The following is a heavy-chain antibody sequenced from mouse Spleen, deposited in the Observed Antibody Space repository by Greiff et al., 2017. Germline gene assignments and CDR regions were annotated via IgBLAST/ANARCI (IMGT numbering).Heavy chain of an antibody. CDR1: GFTFSDYY. CDR3: ARHMDY. Sequence: EVQLQESEGGLVQPGSSMKLSCTASGFTFSDYYMAWVRQVPEKGLEWVANINYDGSSTYYLDSLKSRFIISRDNAKNILYLQMSSLKSEDTATYYCARHMDYWGQGTSVTVSS. J-gene: IGHJ4*01. V-gene: IGHV5-16*01. CDR2: INYDGSST.